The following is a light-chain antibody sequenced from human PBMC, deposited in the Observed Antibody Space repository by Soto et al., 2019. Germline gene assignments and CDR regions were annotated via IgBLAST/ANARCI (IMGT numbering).Light chain of an antibody. CDR3: QQCGSSPPT. CDR2: DAS. J-gene: IGKJ4*01. Sequence: EIVLTQSPGTLSLSPGERAALSCGASQSVSSRCLAWYQQKPGQAPRLLIYDASSRATGIPDRFSGSGSGADFTLTISRLEPEDFAVYYCQQCGSSPPTFGGGTKVEI. V-gene: IGKV3-20*01. CDR1: QSVSSRC.